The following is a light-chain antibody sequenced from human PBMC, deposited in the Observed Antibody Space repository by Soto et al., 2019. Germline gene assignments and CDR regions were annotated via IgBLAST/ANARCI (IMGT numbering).Light chain of an antibody. Sequence: IVLTQSPGTLPLSPGERATLSCRASQALKRSVLAWYQHKPGQSPTLLISGVSSRAAVVPDRFNGSGSGTDFTLTISRLDSQDSAVYFCQQSDRSPPTFGHVTNVEI. CDR2: GVS. V-gene: IGKV3-20*01. CDR1: QALKRSV. CDR3: QQSDRSPPT. J-gene: IGKJ1*01.